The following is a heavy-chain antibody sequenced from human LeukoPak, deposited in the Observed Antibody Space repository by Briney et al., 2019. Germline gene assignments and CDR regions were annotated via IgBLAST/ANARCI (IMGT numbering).Heavy chain of an antibody. D-gene: IGHD3-16*01. CDR3: ARFTPQGYGWGGYNRFDP. J-gene: IGHJ5*02. V-gene: IGHV4-59*01. CDR1: GGSISSYY. CDR2: IYYSGST. Sequence: SETLSLTCTVSGGSISSYYWNWIRQPPGKGLEWIGYIYYSGSTNYSPSLKSRVTISLDTSKNQFSLNLTSVTAADTAVYYCARFTPQGYGWGGYNRFDPWGQGTLVTVSS.